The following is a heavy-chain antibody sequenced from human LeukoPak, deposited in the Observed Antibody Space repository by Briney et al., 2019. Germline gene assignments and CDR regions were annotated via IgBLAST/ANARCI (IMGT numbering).Heavy chain of an antibody. D-gene: IGHD3-22*01. CDR2: IDTNTGNP. V-gene: IGHV7-4-1*02. J-gene: IGHJ4*02. Sequence: GASVKVSCKASGYTFTNYTLNWVRQAPGQGLEWMGWIDTNTGNPTYAQGFIGRFVFSLDTFVTTAYLQISSLKAEDTAVYYCARGYDTTSYFSYWGQGTLVTVSS. CDR1: GYTFTNYT. CDR3: ARGYDTTSYFSY.